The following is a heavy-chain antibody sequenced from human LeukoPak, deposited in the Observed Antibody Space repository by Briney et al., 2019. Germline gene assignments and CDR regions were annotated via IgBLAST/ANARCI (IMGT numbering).Heavy chain of an antibody. CDR1: GLSFTADN. CDR3: TRPPERDTQAFDV. Sequence: GGSLRLSCAASGLSFTADNMNWVRQAPGKGLEWVSSISSTSSYIHYAGSVRGRFTISRDNAKKSVFLQMNSLTVEDTAIYFCTRPPERDTQAFDVWGQGTMVAVSS. V-gene: IGHV3-21*04. D-gene: IGHD5-18*01. J-gene: IGHJ3*01. CDR2: ISSTSSYI.